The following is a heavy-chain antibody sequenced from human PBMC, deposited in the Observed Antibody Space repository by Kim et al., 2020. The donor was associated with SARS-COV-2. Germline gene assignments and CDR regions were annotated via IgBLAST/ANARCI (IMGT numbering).Heavy chain of an antibody. V-gene: IGHV4-34*01. CDR2: INHSGST. D-gene: IGHD5-18*01. CDR3: ARDRGYSYGYWGY. Sequence: SETLSLTCAVYGGSFSGYYWSWIRQPPGKGLEWIGEINHSGSTNYNPSLKSRVTISVDTSKNQFSLKLSSVTAADTAVYYCARDRGYSYGYWGYWGQGTLVTVSS. J-gene: IGHJ4*02. CDR1: GGSFSGYY.